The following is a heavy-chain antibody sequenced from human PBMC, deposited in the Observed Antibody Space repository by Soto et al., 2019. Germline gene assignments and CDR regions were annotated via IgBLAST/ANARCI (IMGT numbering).Heavy chain of an antibody. J-gene: IGHJ5*02. CDR1: GFTFSSYS. Sequence: GGSLRLSCAASGFTFSSYSMYWVRQAPGKGLEWVSPISSSSSYIYYADSVKGRFTISRDNSKNTLYLQMNSLRSDDTAVYYCARGRIVVVTATRDWFDPWGQGT. D-gene: IGHD2-21*02. V-gene: IGHV3-21*04. CDR3: ARGRIVVVTATRDWFDP. CDR2: ISSSSSYI.